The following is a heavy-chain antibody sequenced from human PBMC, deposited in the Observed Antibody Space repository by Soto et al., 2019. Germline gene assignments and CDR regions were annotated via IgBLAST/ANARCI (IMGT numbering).Heavy chain of an antibody. J-gene: IGHJ3*01. CDR1: GFTFNYYW. CDR2: IHSDGSTT. Sequence: EVQLVESEGGLVQRGGSLRLSCAASGFTFNYYWMHWVRQAPGQGLVWVSHIHSDGSTTTYADSVKGRFTISRDNAKNTLYLQMNILRAEDTAVYYCLSVDKGGFDLWGQGTTVTVSS. D-gene: IGHD2-15*01. CDR3: LSVDKGGFDL. V-gene: IGHV3-74*01.